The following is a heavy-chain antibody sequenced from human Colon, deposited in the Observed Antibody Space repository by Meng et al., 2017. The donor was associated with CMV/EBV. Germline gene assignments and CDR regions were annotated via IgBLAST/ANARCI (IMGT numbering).Heavy chain of an antibody. D-gene: IGHD2-2*01. CDR2: IYHSGST. CDR1: GYSISSGYY. J-gene: IGHJ3*02. CDR3: ASFELGYCSSTSCYDRGDAFDI. V-gene: IGHV4-38-2*02. Sequence: SETLSLTCTVSGYSISSGYYWGWIRQPPGKGLEWIGSIYHSGSTYYNPSLKSRVTISVDTSKNQFSLKLSSVTAADTAVYDCASFELGYCSSTSCYDRGDAFDIWGQGTMVTVSS.